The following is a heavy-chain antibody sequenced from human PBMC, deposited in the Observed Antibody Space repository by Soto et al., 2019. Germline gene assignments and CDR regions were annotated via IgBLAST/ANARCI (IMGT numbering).Heavy chain of an antibody. D-gene: IGHD6-13*01. CDR2: INPSGGST. Sequence: GASVKVSCKASGYTFTSYYMHWVRQAPGQGLEWMGIINPSGGSTSYAQKFQGRVTMTRDTSTSTVYMELSSLRSEDTAVYYCARGARVAAYYYGMDVWGQGTTVTVYS. J-gene: IGHJ6*02. CDR1: GYTFTSYY. CDR3: ARGARVAAYYYGMDV. V-gene: IGHV1-46*01.